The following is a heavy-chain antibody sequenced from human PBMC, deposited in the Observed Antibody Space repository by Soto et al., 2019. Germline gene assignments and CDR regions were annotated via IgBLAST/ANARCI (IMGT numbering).Heavy chain of an antibody. J-gene: IGHJ4*02. CDR3: VKGGTSVSSAGFDY. CDR2: IRNNGVST. D-gene: IGHD3-22*01. V-gene: IGHV3-64D*06. Sequence: GSLRLSCSASGFTFSTYSMHWVRQAPGNGLEFVSVIRNNGVSTYYADSVKGRFTISRDNSNNTLSLQMRSLRPEDTAVYYCVKGGTSVSSAGFDYWGLGTLVTVSS. CDR1: GFTFSTYS.